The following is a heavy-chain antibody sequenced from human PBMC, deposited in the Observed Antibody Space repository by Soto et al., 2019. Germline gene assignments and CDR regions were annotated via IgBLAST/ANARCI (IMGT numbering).Heavy chain of an antibody. CDR2: IIPIFGIA. CDR3: ARAPAPTGDCAFDI. V-gene: IGHV1-69*10. J-gene: IGHJ3*02. Sequence: ASVKVSCKASGGTFSSYAISWVRQAPGQGLEWMGGIIPIFGIANYAQKFQGRVTITADKSTSTAYMELSSLRSEDTAVYYCARAPAPTGDCAFDIWGQGTMVTVSS. D-gene: IGHD7-27*01. CDR1: GGTFSSYA.